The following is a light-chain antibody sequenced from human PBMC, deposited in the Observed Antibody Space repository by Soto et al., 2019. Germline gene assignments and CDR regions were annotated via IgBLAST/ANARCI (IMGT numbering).Light chain of an antibody. CDR3: QQRSNWRGT. V-gene: IGKV3-11*01. CDR2: DAS. CDR1: QSVSSY. Sequence: EIVMTQSQATLSVSPVERATLSRRASQSVSSYLAWYQQKPGQAPRLLIYDASNRATGIPARFSGSGSGTDFTLTISSLEPEDFAVYYCQQRSNWRGTFGQGTRLEI. J-gene: IGKJ5*01.